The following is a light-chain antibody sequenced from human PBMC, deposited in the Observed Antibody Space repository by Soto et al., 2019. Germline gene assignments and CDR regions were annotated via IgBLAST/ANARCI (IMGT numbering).Light chain of an antibody. CDR3: QQSYSSPQMYT. Sequence: DIQMTQSPSSLSASVGDRVTITCRASQTISNSLNWYQQKPGKAPKLLVYAASNLQRGVPSRFSGSGSGTDFTFTISSLQPEDFATYYCQQSYSSPQMYTFGQGTNLEIK. CDR2: AAS. CDR1: QTISNS. V-gene: IGKV1-39*01. J-gene: IGKJ2*01.